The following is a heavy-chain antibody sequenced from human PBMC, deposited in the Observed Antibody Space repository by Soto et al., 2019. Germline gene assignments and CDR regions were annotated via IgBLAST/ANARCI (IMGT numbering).Heavy chain of an antibody. Sequence: GGSLRLSCAVSGFTFSSYAMSWVRQAPGKGLEWVSAISGSGGSTYCADSVKGRFTISRDNSKNTLYLQMNSLRAEDTAVYYCAKDGKQNYYDSSGYYLPLGYWGQGTLVTVSS. V-gene: IGHV3-23*01. D-gene: IGHD3-22*01. J-gene: IGHJ4*02. CDR1: GFTFSSYA. CDR3: AKDGKQNYYDSSGYYLPLGY. CDR2: ISGSGGST.